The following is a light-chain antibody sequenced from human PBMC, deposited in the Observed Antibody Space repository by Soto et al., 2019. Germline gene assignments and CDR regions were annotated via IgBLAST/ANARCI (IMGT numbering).Light chain of an antibody. V-gene: IGKV1-33*01. CDR1: QDISNS. CDR2: DAS. CDR3: QHYDNLPPFT. Sequence: DIQMTQSPSSLSASVGDRVTITCQASQDISNSFNWYQQKPGKAPKLLIYDASNLDSGVPSRFSGSGSGTDFTFTISSLQPEDIATYYCQHYDNLPPFTFGQGTKLEIK. J-gene: IGKJ2*01.